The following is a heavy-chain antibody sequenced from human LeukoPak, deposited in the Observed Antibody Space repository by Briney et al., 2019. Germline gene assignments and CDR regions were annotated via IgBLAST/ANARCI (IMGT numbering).Heavy chain of an antibody. CDR2: ISGSGGST. J-gene: IGHJ3*02. CDR1: GFTFSSYA. Sequence: GGSLRLSCAASGFTFSSYAMSWVRQAPGKGLEWVSAISGSGGSTYYADSVKGRFTISRDNSKNTLYLQMNGLRAEDTAVYYCAKDVGILWFGELLNAFDIWGQGTMVTVSS. CDR3: AKDVGILWFGELLNAFDI. D-gene: IGHD3-10*01. V-gene: IGHV3-23*01.